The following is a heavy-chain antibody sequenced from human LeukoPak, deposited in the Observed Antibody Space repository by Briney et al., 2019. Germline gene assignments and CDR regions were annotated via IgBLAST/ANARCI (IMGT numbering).Heavy chain of an antibody. CDR3: AKDREPRSGPYYFDY. V-gene: IGHV3-33*06. Sequence: PGRSLRLSCAASGFTFSRYGIHWVRQAPGKGLEWVAVIWYDGSNEYYGDSVKGRFTISKDYSKNTVFLQMNSLRVEDTGIYYCAKDREPRSGPYYFDYWGLGTLVTVSS. D-gene: IGHD2-15*01. J-gene: IGHJ4*02. CDR1: GFTFSRYG. CDR2: IWYDGSNE.